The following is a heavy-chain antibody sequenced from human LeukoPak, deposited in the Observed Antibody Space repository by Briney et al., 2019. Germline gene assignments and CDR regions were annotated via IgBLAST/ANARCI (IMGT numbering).Heavy chain of an antibody. V-gene: IGHV4-59*01. CDR3: ARELLRHDILTGSYFDY. J-gene: IGHJ4*02. D-gene: IGHD3-9*01. CDR1: GVSISSYY. Sequence: SETLSLTCTVSGVSISSYYWSWIRQPPGKGLEWIGYIYYSGSTNYNPSLKSRVTISVDTSKNQFSLKLSSVTAADTAVYYCARELLRHDILTGSYFDYCGQGTLVTVSS. CDR2: IYYSGST.